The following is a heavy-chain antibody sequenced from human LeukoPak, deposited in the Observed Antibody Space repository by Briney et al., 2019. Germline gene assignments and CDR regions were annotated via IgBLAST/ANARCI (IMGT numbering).Heavy chain of an antibody. CDR2: IYYSGST. J-gene: IGHJ3*02. CDR3: ARMSSGPYGDAFDI. V-gene: IGHV4-59*01. D-gene: IGHD2-15*01. CDR1: GGSISSYY. Sequence: SETLCLTCTVSGGSISSYYWSWIRQPPGKGLGWSGYIYYSGSTNYNPSLKSRVTISVDTSKNQFSLKLSSVTAADTAVYYCARMSSGPYGDAFDIWGQGTMVTVSS.